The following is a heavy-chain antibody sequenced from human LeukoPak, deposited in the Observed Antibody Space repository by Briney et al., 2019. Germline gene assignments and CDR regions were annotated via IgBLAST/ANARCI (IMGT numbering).Heavy chain of an antibody. J-gene: IGHJ3*02. Sequence: SVKVSCKASGYTFTSYGISWVRQAPGQGLEWMGGIIPIFGTANYAQKFQGRVTITADESTSTAYMELSSLRSEDTAVYYCAREGYYYDSSGYAFDIWGQGTMVTVSS. CDR2: IIPIFGTA. D-gene: IGHD3-22*01. V-gene: IGHV1-69*13. CDR1: GYTFTSYG. CDR3: AREGYYYDSSGYAFDI.